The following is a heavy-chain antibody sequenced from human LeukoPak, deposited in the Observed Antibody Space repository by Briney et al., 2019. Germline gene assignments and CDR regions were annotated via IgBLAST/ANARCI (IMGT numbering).Heavy chain of an antibody. D-gene: IGHD3-22*01. Sequence: GGSLRLSCAASGFTFSSYGMHWVRQAPGKELEWVAVISYDGSNKYYADSVKGRFTISRDNSKNTLYLQMNSLRAEDTAVYYCAKDPSDSSGYYPSPYYWGQGTLVTVSS. CDR2: ISYDGSNK. CDR1: GFTFSSYG. V-gene: IGHV3-30*18. CDR3: AKDPSDSSGYYPSPYY. J-gene: IGHJ4*02.